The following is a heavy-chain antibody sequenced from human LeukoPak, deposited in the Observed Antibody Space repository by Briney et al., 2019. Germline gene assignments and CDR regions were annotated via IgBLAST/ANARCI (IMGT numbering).Heavy chain of an antibody. D-gene: IGHD5-18*01. Sequence: ASVKVSCKASGYTFTSYYMHWVRQAPGQGLEWMGIINPSGGSTSYAQKFQGRVTMTRDMSTSTVYMELSSLRSEDTAVYYCARVGYSYGYYMDVWGKGTTVTVSS. CDR1: GYTFTSYY. CDR3: ARVGYSYGYYMDV. CDR2: INPSGGST. J-gene: IGHJ6*03. V-gene: IGHV1-46*01.